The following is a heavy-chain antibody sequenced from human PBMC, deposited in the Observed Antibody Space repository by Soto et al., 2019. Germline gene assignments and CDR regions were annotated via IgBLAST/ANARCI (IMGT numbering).Heavy chain of an antibody. CDR3: ALSRPGSLAPLDFDY. D-gene: IGHD3-3*02. CDR2: INHSGST. J-gene: IGHJ4*02. Sequence: QVQLQQWGAGLLKPSETLSLTCAVYGGSFSGYYWSWIRQPPGKGLEWIGEINHSGSTNYNPSLKSRVTISVDTSKNQFSLKLSSVTAADTAVYYCALSRPGSLAPLDFDYWGQGTLVTVSS. V-gene: IGHV4-34*01. CDR1: GGSFSGYY.